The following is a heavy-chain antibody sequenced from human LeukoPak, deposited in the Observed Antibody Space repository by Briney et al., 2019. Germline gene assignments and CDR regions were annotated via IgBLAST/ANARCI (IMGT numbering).Heavy chain of an antibody. V-gene: IGHV3-53*01. D-gene: IGHD3-16*01. J-gene: IGHJ3*02. CDR2: IYSGDST. CDR1: GFTVSSNY. Sequence: PGGSLRLSCAASGFTVSSNYMSWVRQAPGKGVEWVSVIYSGDSTFYADSVKGRFTISRDNSKNTLYLQMKSLRAEDTAVYYCARALGDAFDIWGQGTMVTVSS. CDR3: ARALGDAFDI.